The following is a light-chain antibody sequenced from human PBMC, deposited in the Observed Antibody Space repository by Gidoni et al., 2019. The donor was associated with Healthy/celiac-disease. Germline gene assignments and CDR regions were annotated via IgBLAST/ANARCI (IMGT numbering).Light chain of an antibody. CDR3: QQYYSTPYT. Sequence: DIVMTQSPDSLAVSLGERDTINCKSSQSVLYSSNNKNDLAWYQQKPGQPPKLLLYWASTRESGVPDRFSGSGSGTDFTLTISSLQAEDVAVYYCQQYYSTPYTFGQGTKLEIK. J-gene: IGKJ2*01. CDR1: QSVLYSSNNKND. CDR2: WAS. V-gene: IGKV4-1*01.